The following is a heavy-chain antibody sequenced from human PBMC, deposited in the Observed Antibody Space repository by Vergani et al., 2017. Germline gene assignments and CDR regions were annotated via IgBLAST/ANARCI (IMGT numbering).Heavy chain of an antibody. CDR1: GYSFTNYW. V-gene: IGHV5-51*01. CDR2: IHPADSDT. CDR3: ARQYGRGSSGSKYFDY. D-gene: IGHD1-26*01. J-gene: IGHJ4*02. Sequence: EVQLVQSGAEVKKPGESLKISCQISGYSFTNYWIGWVRQMPGKGLEWMGIIHPADSDTRYSPSFQGQVTISVDKSISTAYLQRSSLRASDSAMYDCARQYGRGSSGSKYFDYRERGSLVTVS.